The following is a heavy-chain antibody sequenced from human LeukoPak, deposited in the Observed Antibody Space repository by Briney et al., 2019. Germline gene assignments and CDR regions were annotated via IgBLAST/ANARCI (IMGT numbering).Heavy chain of an antibody. D-gene: IGHD6-6*01. CDR3: ARAHSSSSSNY. V-gene: IGHV1-18*01. CDR2: ISAYNGNT. J-gene: IGHJ4*02. Sequence: ASVKVSCKASGYTFSSYGINWVRQAPGQGLEWMGWISAYNGNTNYAQKLQGRVTMTTDTSTSTTYMELRSLRSDDTAVYYCARAHSSSSSNYWGQGTLVTVSS. CDR1: GYTFSSYG.